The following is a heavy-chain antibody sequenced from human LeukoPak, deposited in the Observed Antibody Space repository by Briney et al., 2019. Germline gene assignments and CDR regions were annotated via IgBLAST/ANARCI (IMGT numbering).Heavy chain of an antibody. Sequence: GESLKISCKGSGSTFSNYWIAWVRQKPGKGLEWMGIIYPGDSDTRYSPSFQGQVTISVDKSISTAYLQWPSLKASDTAMYYCAKVWSANVVGRPGVLKYFDYWGQGTLVTVSS. CDR3: AKVWSANVVGRPGVLKYFDY. CDR2: IYPGDSDT. CDR1: GSTFSNYW. V-gene: IGHV5-51*01. D-gene: IGHD3-16*01. J-gene: IGHJ4*02.